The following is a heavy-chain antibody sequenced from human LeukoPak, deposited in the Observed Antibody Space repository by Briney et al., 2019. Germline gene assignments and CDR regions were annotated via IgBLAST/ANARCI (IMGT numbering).Heavy chain of an antibody. Sequence: PSETLSLTCTVSGGSISNYYWSWIRQPPGKGLEWIGYISYSGSTNYNPSLKSRVTISVDTSNNQFSPNLTSVTAADTAVYYCARLSGRGDNWFDPWGQGTLVTVSS. CDR1: GGSISNYY. CDR2: ISYSGST. J-gene: IGHJ5*02. V-gene: IGHV4-59*01. CDR3: ARLSGRGDNWFDP. D-gene: IGHD3-10*01.